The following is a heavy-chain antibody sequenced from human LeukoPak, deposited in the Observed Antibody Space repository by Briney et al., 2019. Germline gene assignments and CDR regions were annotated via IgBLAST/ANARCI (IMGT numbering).Heavy chain of an antibody. CDR3: ARYTEVLGRHLDF. V-gene: IGHV1-2*02. CDR2: INPLTGST. J-gene: IGHJ4*02. CDR1: GYTFTDYY. Sequence: ASVKVSCKASGYTFTDYYIHWVRQAPGQGLEWVGWINPLTGSTGYAQKFQGRVTMTRDTSISTTYMELARLRSDDTAVYFCARYTEVLGRHLDFRGQGTPVTVFS. D-gene: IGHD1-1*01.